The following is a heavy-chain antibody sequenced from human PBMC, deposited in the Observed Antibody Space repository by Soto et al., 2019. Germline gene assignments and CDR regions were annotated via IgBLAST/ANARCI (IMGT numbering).Heavy chain of an antibody. CDR1: GFTFSSYG. CDR2: ISYDGSNK. CDR3: AKDQGSSWPYQTYYYYYGMDV. J-gene: IGHJ6*02. Sequence: GGSLRLSCAVSGFTFSSYGMHWVRQAPGKGLEWVAVISYDGSNKYYADSVKGRFTISRDNSKNTLYLQMNSLRAEDTAVYYCAKDQGSSWPYQTYYYYYGMDVWGQGTTVTV. V-gene: IGHV3-30*18. D-gene: IGHD6-13*01.